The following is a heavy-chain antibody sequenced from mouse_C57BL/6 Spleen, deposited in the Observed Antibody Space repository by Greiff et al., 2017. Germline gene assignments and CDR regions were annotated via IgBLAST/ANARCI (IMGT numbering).Heavy chain of an antibody. V-gene: IGHV1-54*01. D-gene: IGHD1-1*01. CDR3: ASVYDYGSSSGGVAY. CDR2: INPGSGGT. Sequence: QVQLQQSGAELVRPGASVKVSCKASGYAFTNYLIEWVKQRPGQGLEWIGVINPGSGGTNYNEKFKGKATLTADKSSSTAYMQLSSLTSEDSAVCYWASVYDYGSSSGGVAYWGKGTLVTVSA. CDR1: GYAFTNYL. J-gene: IGHJ3*01.